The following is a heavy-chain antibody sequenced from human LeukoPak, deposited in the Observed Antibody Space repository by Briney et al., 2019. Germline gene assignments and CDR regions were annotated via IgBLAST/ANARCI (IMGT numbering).Heavy chain of an antibody. CDR1: GGTLSGYA. V-gene: IGHV1-69*04. CDR2: IMPILGIA. D-gene: IGHD2-2*01. J-gene: IGHJ6*02. CDR3: ARDLTTSDIVVVPAARTYGMDV. Sequence: SVKVSCKASGGTLSGYAISWVRQGPGQGLEWMGRIMPILGIANYAQKFQGRVTITADKSTSTAYMELSSLRSEDTAVYYCARDLTTSDIVVVPAARTYGMDVWGQGTTVTVSS.